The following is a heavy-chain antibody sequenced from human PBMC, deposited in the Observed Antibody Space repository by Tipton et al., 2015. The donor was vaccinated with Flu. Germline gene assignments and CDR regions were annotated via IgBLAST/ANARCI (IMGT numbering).Heavy chain of an antibody. D-gene: IGHD6-13*01. CDR1: GFSLSSYW. V-gene: IGHV3-7*01. Sequence: GSLRLSCAASGFSLSSYWVSWVRQAPGKGLEWVGNINQDGSEKYSVDSVRGRFTITRDNAKNSVDLQMNSLRVEDTAVYYCVRAIGAAGSRWGQGTPVTVSS. CDR2: INQDGSEK. CDR3: VRAIGAAGSR. J-gene: IGHJ4*02.